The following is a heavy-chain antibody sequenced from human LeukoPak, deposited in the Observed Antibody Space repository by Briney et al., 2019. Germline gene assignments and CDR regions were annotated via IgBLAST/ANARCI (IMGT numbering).Heavy chain of an antibody. CDR1: GGSISSSSYY. J-gene: IGHJ4*02. CDR3: ARRNRAAAGVDY. V-gene: IGHV4-39*01. Sequence: SESLSLTCTVSGGSISSSSYYWDWMRQRPGKGLDWIGTFYYSGSTYYNPSLKSRITISVDTSKNQFSLRLSSVTAADTAVYYCARRNRAAAGVDYWGQGALVTASS. CDR2: FYYSGST. D-gene: IGHD6-13*01.